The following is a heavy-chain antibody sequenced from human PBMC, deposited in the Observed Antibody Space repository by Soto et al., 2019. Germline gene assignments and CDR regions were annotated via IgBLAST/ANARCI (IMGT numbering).Heavy chain of an antibody. CDR2: IFYTGVT. D-gene: IGHD3-22*01. Sequence: QVQLQESGPGLVKPSETLSLTCSVSGGSVSNASFYCTWIRQAPGTGLEYIGYIFYTGVTNYNPSLCSRVTISLDTSTNHFSLMLNSMTAADTAVYYCVRVRDSSWYADLWGRGTLVTVSS. J-gene: IGHJ2*01. CDR1: GGSVSNASFY. V-gene: IGHV4-61*03. CDR3: VRVRDSSWYADL.